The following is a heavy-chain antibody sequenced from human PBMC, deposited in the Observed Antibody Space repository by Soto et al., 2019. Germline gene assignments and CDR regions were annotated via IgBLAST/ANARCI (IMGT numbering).Heavy chain of an antibody. CDR2: INHSGST. D-gene: IGHD6-25*01. J-gene: IGHJ4*02. Sequence: PSETLFLTCAVYGGSFSGYYWSWIRQPPGKGLEWIGEINHSGSTNYNPSLKSRVTISVDTSKNQFSLKLSSVTAADTAVYYCARFLAAADPPSNSFDFRGQGPLVPVSA. CDR3: ARFLAAADPPSNSFDF. CDR1: GGSFSGYY. V-gene: IGHV4-34*01.